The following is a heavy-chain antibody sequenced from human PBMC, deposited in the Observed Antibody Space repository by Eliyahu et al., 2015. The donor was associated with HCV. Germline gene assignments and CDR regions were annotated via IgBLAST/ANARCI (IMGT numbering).Heavy chain of an antibody. CDR3: ARGGSGSYYENWFDP. CDR2: INHWGST. D-gene: IGHD1-26*01. CDR1: GGSFSGYY. J-gene: IGHJ5*02. V-gene: IGHV4-34*01. Sequence: QVQLQQWGAGLLKPSETLSLTCAVYGGSFSGYYWSWIRQPPGKGLEWIGEINHWGSTNYNPSLKSRVTISVDTSKNQFSLKLSSVTAADTAVYYCARGGSGSYYENWFDPWGQGTLVTVSS.